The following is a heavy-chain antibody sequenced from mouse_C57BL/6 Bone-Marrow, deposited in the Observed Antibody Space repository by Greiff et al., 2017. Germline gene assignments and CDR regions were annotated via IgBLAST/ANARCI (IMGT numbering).Heavy chain of an antibody. D-gene: IGHD2-1*01. CDR3: ARRGNYLRGFDY. CDR2: ILPGSGST. Sequence: QVQLQQSGAELMKPGASVKLSCKATGYTFTGYWIEWVKQRPGHGLEWIGEILPGSGSTNYTEKFKGKATLTADKSSNTAYMQLSSLTTEDSAMYYCARRGNYLRGFDYWGQGTTLTVSS. V-gene: IGHV1-9*01. J-gene: IGHJ2*01. CDR1: GYTFTGYW.